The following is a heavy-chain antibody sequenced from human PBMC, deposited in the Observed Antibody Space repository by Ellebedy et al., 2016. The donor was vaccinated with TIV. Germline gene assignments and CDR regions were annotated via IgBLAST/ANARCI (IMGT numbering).Heavy chain of an antibody. CDR2: LYSGGAT. V-gene: IGHV3-53*01. CDR1: GFSVGDNY. CDR3: ARSYYGGNSGYFHT. J-gene: IGHJ4*02. D-gene: IGHD4-23*01. Sequence: GESLKISCAASGFSVGDNYMSWVRQAPGKGLQWVSILYSGGATFYGDSVKGRFTISRDDSKNTLFLQMNNLSTDDTAVYYFARSYYGGNSGYFHTWGQGTLGTVSS.